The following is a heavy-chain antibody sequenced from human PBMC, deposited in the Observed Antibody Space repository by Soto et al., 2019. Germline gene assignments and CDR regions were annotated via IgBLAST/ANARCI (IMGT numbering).Heavy chain of an antibody. CDR2: IYYSGST. J-gene: IGHJ4*02. V-gene: IGHV4-31*03. CDR1: GGSISSGGYY. CDR3: ASIRIYPSFYFDY. D-gene: IGHD2-15*01. Sequence: SETLSLTCTVSGGSISSGGYYWSWIRQHPGKGLEWIGYIYYSGSTYYNPSLKSRVTISVDTSKNQFSLKLSSVTAADTAVYYCASIRIYPSFYFDYWGQGTLVTVSS.